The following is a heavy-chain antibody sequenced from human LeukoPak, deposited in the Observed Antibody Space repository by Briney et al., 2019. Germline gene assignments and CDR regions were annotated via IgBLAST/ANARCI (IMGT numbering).Heavy chain of an antibody. D-gene: IGHD2-2*02. J-gene: IGHJ6*02. CDR1: GFSFSIYG. CDR2: IWYDGSKT. Sequence: PGGSLRLSCVASGFSFSIYGMHWVRQAPGKGLEWVAVIWYDGSKTYYADSVKGRFTISRDNSKNTLYLQMNSLRAEDTAVYYCARESLVLVYSLNGMDVWGQGTTVTVSS. CDR3: ARESLVLVYSLNGMDV. V-gene: IGHV3-33*01.